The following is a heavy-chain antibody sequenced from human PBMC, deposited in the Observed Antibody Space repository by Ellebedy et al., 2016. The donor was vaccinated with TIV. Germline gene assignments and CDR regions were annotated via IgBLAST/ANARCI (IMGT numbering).Heavy chain of an antibody. D-gene: IGHD3-22*01. Sequence: PGGSLRLSCAASGFTFSNYWMSWVRQAPGKGLEWVAHINPDGSAEYYVDSVKGRFTISRDNAKRSLFLQMNSLRAEDTAVYYCARQGDYDSGYGMDLWGQGTTVTASS. V-gene: IGHV3-7*03. J-gene: IGHJ6*02. CDR3: ARQGDYDSGYGMDL. CDR2: INPDGSAE. CDR1: GFTFSNYW.